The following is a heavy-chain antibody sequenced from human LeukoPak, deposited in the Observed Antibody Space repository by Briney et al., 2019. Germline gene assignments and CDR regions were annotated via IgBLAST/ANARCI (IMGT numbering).Heavy chain of an antibody. J-gene: IGHJ5*02. CDR1: GASVSSASY. CDR2: IYNGVNT. Sequence: SETLSLTCSVSGASVSSASYWTWIRQPPGKGVEWIAHIYNGVNTNYNPSLKSRVTISVDTSKNQFSLRLNSVTAADTAVYYCARSRAFNSGAFDPWGQGSLVTVSS. CDR3: ARSRAFNSGAFDP. D-gene: IGHD1-26*01. V-gene: IGHV4-61*01.